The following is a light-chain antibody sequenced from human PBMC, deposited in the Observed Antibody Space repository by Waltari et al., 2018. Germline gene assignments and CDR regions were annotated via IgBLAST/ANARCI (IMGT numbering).Light chain of an antibody. Sequence: DIQMTQSPSTLSASVGDRVTITCRASQSITRWLALYQQKPGKAAKPLISKASSLENEVPSRFSGSGYGTEFTLTITSLQPDDSATFYCQHYSNYPPTFGGGTKVEIK. J-gene: IGKJ4*01. CDR2: KAS. CDR1: QSITRW. CDR3: QHYSNYPPT. V-gene: IGKV1-5*03.